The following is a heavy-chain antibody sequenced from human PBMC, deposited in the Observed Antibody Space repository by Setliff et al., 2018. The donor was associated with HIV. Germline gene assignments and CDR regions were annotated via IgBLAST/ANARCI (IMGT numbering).Heavy chain of an antibody. V-gene: IGHV3-15*01. CDR2: IRSKVDGETT. CDR1: GFSFGNAW. CDR3: TTDSAASSLY. D-gene: IGHD2-15*01. Sequence: RLSCAASGFSFGNAWMSWVRQAAGKGLEWVGRIRSKVDGETTDYAAPVKGRFTISRDDSKNTLYLQMNSLKIEDTAVYYCTTDSAASSLYWGQGTLVTVSS. J-gene: IGHJ1*01.